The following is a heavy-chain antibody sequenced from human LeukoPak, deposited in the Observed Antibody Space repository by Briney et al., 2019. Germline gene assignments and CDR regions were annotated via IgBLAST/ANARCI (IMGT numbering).Heavy chain of an antibody. J-gene: IGHJ4*02. V-gene: IGHV1-46*01. D-gene: IGHD3-16*01. Sequence: ASVKVSCKASGYTFTSYYMHWVRQAPGQGLEWMGIINPSGGSTSYAQKFQGRVTITADESTSTAYMELSSLGSEDTAVYYCARGRKRVLSEGEPPPSPTDYWGQGTLVTVSS. CDR3: ARGRKRVLSEGEPPPSPTDY. CDR1: GYTFTSYY. CDR2: INPSGGST.